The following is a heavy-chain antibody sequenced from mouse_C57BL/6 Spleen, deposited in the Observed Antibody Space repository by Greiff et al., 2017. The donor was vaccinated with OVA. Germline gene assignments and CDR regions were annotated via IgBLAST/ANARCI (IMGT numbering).Heavy chain of an antibody. CDR3: ARDGYYDAMDY. V-gene: IGHV1-53*01. CDR1: GYTFTSYW. CDR2: INPSNGGT. Sequence: QVQLQQPGTELVKPGASVKLSCKASGYTFTSYWMHWVTQRPGHGLEWIGNINPSNGGTNYNEKFKSKATLTVDKSSSTAYMQLSSLTSEDSAVYYSARDGYYDAMDYWGQGTSVTVSS. D-gene: IGHD2-3*01. J-gene: IGHJ4*01.